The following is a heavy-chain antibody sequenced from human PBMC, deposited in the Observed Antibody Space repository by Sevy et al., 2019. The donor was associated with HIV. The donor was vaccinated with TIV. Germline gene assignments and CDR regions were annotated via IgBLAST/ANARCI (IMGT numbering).Heavy chain of an antibody. Sequence: GGSLRLSCAASGFTFSSHCMFWVRQAPGKGLVWVSHINSHGTITNYADSVKGRFTISRDNAKNTVYLQINSLRAEDTAVYDCARGQVVRFVEWPTYGMDVWGQGTTVTVSS. V-gene: IGHV3-74*01. CDR3: ARGQVVRFVEWPTYGMDV. D-gene: IGHD3-3*01. CDR1: GFTFSSHC. J-gene: IGHJ6*02. CDR2: INSHGTIT.